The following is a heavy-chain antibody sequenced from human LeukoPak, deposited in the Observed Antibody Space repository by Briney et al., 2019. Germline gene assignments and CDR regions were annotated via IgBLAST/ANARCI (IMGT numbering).Heavy chain of an antibody. D-gene: IGHD5-12*01. Sequence: SETLSLTCTVSGGSISSYYWSWIRQPPGKGLEWIGYIYYSGSTNYNPSLKSRVTISVDTSKNQFSLKLSSVTAADTAVYYCARGGSGYDSNPYFDYWGQGTLVTVSS. CDR2: IYYSGST. J-gene: IGHJ4*02. CDR1: GGSISSYY. CDR3: ARGGSGYDSNPYFDY. V-gene: IGHV4-59*12.